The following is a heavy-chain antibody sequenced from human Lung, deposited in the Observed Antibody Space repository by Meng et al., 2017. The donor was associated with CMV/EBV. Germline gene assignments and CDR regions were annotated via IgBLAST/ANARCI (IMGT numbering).Heavy chain of an antibody. Sequence: GESLKISCAASGFTSSSYAMSWVRQAPGKGLEWVSTISGRGGSTYYADSVKGRFTISRDNSKNTLYLQMNSLRAEDTAVYYCAIDFWSGYYLSDFDYWGQGTLVTVSS. D-gene: IGHD3-3*01. V-gene: IGHV3-23*01. CDR3: AIDFWSGYYLSDFDY. J-gene: IGHJ4*02. CDR1: GFTSSSYA. CDR2: ISGRGGST.